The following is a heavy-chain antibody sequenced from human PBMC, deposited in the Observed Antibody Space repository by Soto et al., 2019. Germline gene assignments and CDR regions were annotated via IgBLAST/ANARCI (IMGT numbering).Heavy chain of an antibody. J-gene: IGHJ6*02. CDR3: ARPTRITGKKNTYYYYGMDV. CDR2: IYPGDSDT. V-gene: IGHV5-51*01. D-gene: IGHD1-20*01. Sequence: GESLKISCKGSGYSFTSYWIGWVRQMPGKGLEWMGIIYPGDSDTRYSPSFQGQVTISADKSISTAYLQWSSLKASDTAMYYCARPTRITGKKNTYYYYGMDVWGQGTTVTVSS. CDR1: GYSFTSYW.